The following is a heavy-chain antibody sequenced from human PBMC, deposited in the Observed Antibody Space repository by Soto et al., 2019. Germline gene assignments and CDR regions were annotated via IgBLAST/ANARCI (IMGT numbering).Heavy chain of an antibody. J-gene: IGHJ6*03. D-gene: IGHD3-16*01. CDR1: GFSFSTYG. CDR3: VKFRGRAYHYYYMDV. CDR2: GGSGGST. V-gene: IGHV3-23*01. Sequence: DVQLLESGGGLAQRGGSLRLSCAASGFSFSTYGMTWVRQAPGKGLEWVSYGGSGGSTYYADSVKGRFTISRDSSKKTLYLQTNRLRAEDTAVYYCVKFRGRAYHYYYMDVWGNGTTVTVSS.